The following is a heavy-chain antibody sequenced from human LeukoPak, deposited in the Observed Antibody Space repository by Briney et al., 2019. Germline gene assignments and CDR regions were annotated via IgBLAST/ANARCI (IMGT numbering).Heavy chain of an antibody. D-gene: IGHD3-22*01. CDR1: GFTFSSYA. V-gene: IGHV3-23*01. J-gene: IGHJ5*02. CDR2: ISGSGGST. Sequence: GGSLRLSCAASGFTFSSYAMSWVRQAPGKGLEWVSAISGSGGSTYYADSVKGRFTISRDNSKNTLYLQMNSLRAEDRAVYYCAKVSSQYYYDSSGYLNRWGQGTLVTVSS. CDR3: AKVSSQYYYDSSGYLNR.